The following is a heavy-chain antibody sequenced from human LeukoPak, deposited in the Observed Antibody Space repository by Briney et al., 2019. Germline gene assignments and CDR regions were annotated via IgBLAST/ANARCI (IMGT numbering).Heavy chain of an antibody. CDR3: ARDQLGAVLYFDY. D-gene: IGHD1-1*01. J-gene: IGHJ4*02. Sequence: GRSLRLSCAASGFTFSSYAIHWGRQAPGKGLEWVAVISYDGSNKYYADSVKGRFTISRDNSKNTLYLQMNSLRAEDTAVYYCARDQLGAVLYFDYWGQGTLVTVSS. V-gene: IGHV3-30*04. CDR2: ISYDGSNK. CDR1: GFTFSSYA.